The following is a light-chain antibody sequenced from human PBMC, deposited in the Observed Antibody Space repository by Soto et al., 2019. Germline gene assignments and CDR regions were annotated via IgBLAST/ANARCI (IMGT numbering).Light chain of an antibody. Sequence: EIVMTQSPATLSVSPGERATLSCSASQSVSGNLAWYQQKPGQSPRLLIYGASTRAIGIPARFSGSGSGTEFTLTISSLQSEDFAVDYCQHEKGWPAWTFGQGTKVEVK. CDR1: QSVSGN. CDR2: GAS. J-gene: IGKJ1*01. V-gene: IGKV3-15*01. CDR3: QHEKGWPAWT.